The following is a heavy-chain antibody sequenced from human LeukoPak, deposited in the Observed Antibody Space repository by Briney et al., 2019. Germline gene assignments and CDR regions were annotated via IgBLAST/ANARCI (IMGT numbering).Heavy chain of an antibody. J-gene: IGHJ4*02. V-gene: IGHV4-38-2*02. CDR2: IHHSGST. D-gene: IGHD5-24*01. Sequence: PSETLSLTCTVSGYSISSGYYWGWIRQPPGKGLEWIGSIHHSGSTHKNPSLKSRVAISVDTSKKQFSLTLRSVTAADTAVYYSARLRDGYIWDYWGQGTLVTVSS. CDR1: GYSISSGYY. CDR3: ARLRDGYIWDY.